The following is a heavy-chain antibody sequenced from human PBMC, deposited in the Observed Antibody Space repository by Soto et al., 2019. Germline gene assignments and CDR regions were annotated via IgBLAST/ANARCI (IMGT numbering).Heavy chain of an antibody. CDR1: GGTFSSYT. Sequence: GASVKVSCKASGGTFSSYTISWVRQAPGQGLEWKGRIIPILGIANYAQKFQGRVTITADKSTSTAYMELSSLRSEDTAVYYCAREYCSSTSCYADYYYYMDVWGKGTTVTVSS. J-gene: IGHJ6*03. CDR2: IIPILGIA. CDR3: AREYCSSTSCYADYYYYMDV. D-gene: IGHD2-2*01. V-gene: IGHV1-69*04.